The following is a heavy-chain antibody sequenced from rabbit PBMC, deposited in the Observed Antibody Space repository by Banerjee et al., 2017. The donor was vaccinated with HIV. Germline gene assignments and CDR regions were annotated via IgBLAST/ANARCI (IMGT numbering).Heavy chain of an antibody. CDR1: GIDFNNGG. V-gene: IGHV1S47*01. CDR2: IYPDFGNT. CDR3: ARARSAGYGYATDFRLDL. J-gene: IGHJ3*01. D-gene: IGHD6-1*01. Sequence: QQQLVESGGSLVTLGGSLKLSCKASGIDFNNGGITWVRQAPGKGLEWIAYIYPDFGNTHYASWVNGRFTISLDSAQNTVFLQMTSLTAADTATYFCARARSAGYGYATDFRLDLWGQGTLVTVS.